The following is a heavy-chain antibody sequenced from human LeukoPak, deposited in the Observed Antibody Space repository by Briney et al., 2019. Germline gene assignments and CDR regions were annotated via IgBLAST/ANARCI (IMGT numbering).Heavy chain of an antibody. Sequence: GGSLRLSCAASGFTFSSYAITWVRQAPGKGLEWVSTVIDNGGFTYYADSVKGRFTISRDNSKGALYLQMNSLRVEDTAVYYCARGKSSRHDLDIWGQGTMVTVSS. J-gene: IGHJ3*02. V-gene: IGHV3-23*01. CDR3: ARGKSSRHDLDI. CDR2: VIDNGGFT. CDR1: GFTFSSYA. D-gene: IGHD6-6*01.